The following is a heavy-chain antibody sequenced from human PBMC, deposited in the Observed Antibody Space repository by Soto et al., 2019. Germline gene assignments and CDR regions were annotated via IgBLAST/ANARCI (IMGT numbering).Heavy chain of an antibody. V-gene: IGHV3-33*01. D-gene: IGHD3-10*01. CDR1: GFTFSSYG. CDR2: IWYDGSNK. CDR3: ARDTRTDYYGSGSYYNVWWFDP. Sequence: QVQLVESGRGVVQPGRSLRLSCAASGFTFSSYGMHWVRQAPGKGLEWVAVIWYDGSNKYYADSVKGRFTISRDNSKNTLYLQMNSLRAEDTAVYYCARDTRTDYYGSGSYYNVWWFDPWGQGTLVTVSS. J-gene: IGHJ5*02.